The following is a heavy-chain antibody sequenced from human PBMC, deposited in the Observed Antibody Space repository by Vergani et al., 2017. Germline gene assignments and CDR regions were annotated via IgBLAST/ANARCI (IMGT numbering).Heavy chain of an antibody. Sequence: QVQLVESGGGVVQPGRSLRLSCAASGFTFSSYAMHWVRQAPGKGLEWVAVISYDGSNKYYADSVKGRFTISRDNSKNTLYLQMNSLRAEDTAVYYCAKGATVVTPIAFDIWGQGTMVTVSS. V-gene: IGHV3-30-3*01. CDR1: GFTFSSYA. CDR3: AKGATVVTPIAFDI. J-gene: IGHJ3*02. D-gene: IGHD4-23*01. CDR2: ISYDGSNK.